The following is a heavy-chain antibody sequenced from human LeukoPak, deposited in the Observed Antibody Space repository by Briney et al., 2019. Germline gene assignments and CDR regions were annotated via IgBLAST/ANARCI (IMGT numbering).Heavy chain of an antibody. CDR3: ARQGYKSGWYPTFDF. CDR2: IYYSGTT. V-gene: IGHV4-39*01. Sequence: SETLSLTCTVSGGSISNSHYWGWIRQPPGKGLEWIGCIYYSGTTYYSPSLESRVTISVDTSKSQSSLKLSSVTAADTAVYYCARQGYKSGWYPTFDFWGPGTQVIVSS. CDR1: GGSISNSHY. D-gene: IGHD6-19*01. J-gene: IGHJ4*02.